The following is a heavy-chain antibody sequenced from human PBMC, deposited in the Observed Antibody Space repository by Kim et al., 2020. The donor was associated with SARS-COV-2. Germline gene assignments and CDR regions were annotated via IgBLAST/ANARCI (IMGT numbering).Heavy chain of an antibody. J-gene: IGHJ5*02. CDR3: NFYGSGSYSP. Sequence: GGSLRLSCTASGFTFGDYAMNWFRQAPGKGLEWVGFIRSKVFGGTTEYAASVKGRFTISRDNSKGIAYLQMNSLKTEATAIYYCNFYGSGSYSPWGQGTLVTVSS. CDR1: GFTFGDYA. D-gene: IGHD3-10*01. V-gene: IGHV3-49*03. CDR2: IRSKVFGGTT.